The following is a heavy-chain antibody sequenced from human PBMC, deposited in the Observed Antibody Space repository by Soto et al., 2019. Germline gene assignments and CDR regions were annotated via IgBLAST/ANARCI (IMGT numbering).Heavy chain of an antibody. D-gene: IGHD1-26*01. CDR2: IWNDGSKK. CDR3: VRDPNSGSYHDY. Sequence: QVQLVESGGGVVQPGRSLTLSCAASGFIFSSHGMHRVRQAPGKGLEWVAVIWNDGSKKYYGDSVKGRSTISRDNSENTVYMQLKRLRAEDTAVYYCVRDPNSGSYHDYWGQGTLVTVSS. V-gene: IGHV3-33*01. CDR1: GFIFSSHG. J-gene: IGHJ4*02.